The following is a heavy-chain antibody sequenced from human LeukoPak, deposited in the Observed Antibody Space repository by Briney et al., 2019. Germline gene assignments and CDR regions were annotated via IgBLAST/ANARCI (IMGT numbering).Heavy chain of an antibody. CDR3: ARGTGTRKAFDI. Sequence: GGSLRLSCAASGFTFSSYSMNWVRQAPGKGLEWASSISSSSSYIYYADSVKGRFTVSRDNAKNSVYVQMNSLRAEDTAVYYCARGTGTRKAFDIWGQGTMVTVSS. CDR1: GFTFSSYS. V-gene: IGHV3-21*01. CDR2: ISSSSSYI. J-gene: IGHJ3*02. D-gene: IGHD1-14*01.